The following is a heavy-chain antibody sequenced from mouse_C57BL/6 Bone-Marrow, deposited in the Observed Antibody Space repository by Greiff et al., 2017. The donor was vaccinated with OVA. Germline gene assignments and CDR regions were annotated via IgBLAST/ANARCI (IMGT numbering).Heavy chain of an antibody. CDR1: GYTFTSYG. D-gene: IGHD1-1*01. J-gene: IGHJ2*01. V-gene: IGHV1-81*01. CDR2: IYPRSGNT. Sequence: QVQLKESGAELARPGASVKLSCKASGYTFTSYGISWVKQRTGQGLEWIGEIYPRSGNTYYNEKFKGKATLTADKSSSTAYMELRSLTSEDSAVYFCANGSSYYFDYWGQGTTLTVSS. CDR3: ANGSSYYFDY.